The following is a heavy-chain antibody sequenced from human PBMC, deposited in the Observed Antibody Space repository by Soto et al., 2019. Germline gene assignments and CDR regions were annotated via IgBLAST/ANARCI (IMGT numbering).Heavy chain of an antibody. CDR2: INPNSGGT. V-gene: IGHV1-2*04. Sequence: ASVKVSCKASGYTFTGYYMHWVRQAPGQGLEWMGWINPNSGGTNYAQKFQGWVTMTRDTSISTAYMELSRLRPDDTAVYYCARGRMVRGVITLDDYYYYYMDVWGKGTTVTVSS. J-gene: IGHJ6*03. D-gene: IGHD3-10*01. CDR1: GYTFTGYY. CDR3: ARGRMVRGVITLDDYYYYYMDV.